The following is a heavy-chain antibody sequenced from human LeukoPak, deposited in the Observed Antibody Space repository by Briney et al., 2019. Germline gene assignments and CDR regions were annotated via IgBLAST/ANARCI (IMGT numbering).Heavy chain of an antibody. D-gene: IGHD5-18*01. CDR1: GGSVSSGSYY. CDR2: IYYSGST. Sequence: SETLSLTCTVSGGSVSSGSYYWSWIRQPPGRGLEWIGYIYYSGSTNYNPSLKSRVTISVDTSKSQFSLKLSSVTAADTAVYYCARGKRGYSYGCKEIDYWGQGTLVTVSS. J-gene: IGHJ4*02. CDR3: ARGKRGYSYGCKEIDY. V-gene: IGHV4-61*01.